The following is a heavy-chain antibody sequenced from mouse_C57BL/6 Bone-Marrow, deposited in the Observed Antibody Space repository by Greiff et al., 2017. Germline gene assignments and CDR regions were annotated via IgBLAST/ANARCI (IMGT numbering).Heavy chain of an antibody. Sequence: VQLQQSGAELVRPGAPVKLSCTAPGFNITDDYMHWVKQRPEQGLEWIGWIDPANGDTEYASKFQGKATITADTSYNTAYLQLSSLTSEDTAVYYCTTFAYWGQGTLVTVSA. CDR2: IDPANGDT. V-gene: IGHV14-4*01. CDR1: GFNITDDY. J-gene: IGHJ3*01. CDR3: TTFAY.